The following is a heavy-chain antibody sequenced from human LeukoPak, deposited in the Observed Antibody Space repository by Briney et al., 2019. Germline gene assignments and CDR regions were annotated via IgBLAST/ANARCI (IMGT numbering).Heavy chain of an antibody. CDR2: IYYSGST. J-gene: IGHJ5*02. D-gene: IGHD3/OR15-3a*01. V-gene: IGHV4-30-4*01. Sequence: SQTLSLTCTVSGGSISSGDYYWSWIRQPPGKGLEWIGYIYYSGSTYYNPSLKSRVTISVDTSKNQFSLKLGSVTAADTAVYYCAGLILDGWFDPWGQGTLVTVSS. CDR3: AGLILDGWFDP. CDR1: GGSISSGDYY.